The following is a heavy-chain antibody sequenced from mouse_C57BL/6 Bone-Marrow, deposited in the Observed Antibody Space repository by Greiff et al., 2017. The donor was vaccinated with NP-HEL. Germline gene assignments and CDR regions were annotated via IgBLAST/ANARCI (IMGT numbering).Heavy chain of an antibody. CDR3: ERERDDGYEAWFAY. Sequence: QVQLQQPGAELVMPGASVKLSCKASGYTFTSYWMHWVKQRPGQGLEWIGEIDPSDSYTNYNQKFKGKSTLTVDKSSSTAYMQLSSLTSEDSAVYDCERERDDGYEAWFAYWGQGTLVTVSA. V-gene: IGHV1-69*01. CDR1: GYTFTSYW. D-gene: IGHD2-2*01. J-gene: IGHJ3*01. CDR2: IDPSDSYT.